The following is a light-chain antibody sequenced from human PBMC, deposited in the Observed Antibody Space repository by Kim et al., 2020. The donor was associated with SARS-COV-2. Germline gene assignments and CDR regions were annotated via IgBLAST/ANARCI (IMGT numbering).Light chain of an antibody. Sequence: QSIPISCTGTSSDVGGYNYVSWYQQHPGKDPKLMIYDVGNRPSGVSNRFSGSKSGHTASLTISGLQAEDEADYYCSSYTSSSTPYVFGTRTKVTVL. CDR1: SSDVGGYNY. V-gene: IGLV2-14*03. CDR3: SSYTSSSTPYV. CDR2: DVG. J-gene: IGLJ1*01.